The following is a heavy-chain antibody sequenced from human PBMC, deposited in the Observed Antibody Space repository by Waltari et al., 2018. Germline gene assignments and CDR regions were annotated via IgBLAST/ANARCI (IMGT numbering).Heavy chain of an antibody. V-gene: IGHV4-39*01. CDR2: IYYIGST. J-gene: IGHJ4*02. D-gene: IGHD1-26*01. Sequence: QLQLQESGPGLVKPSETLSLTCTVSGGSISSSSYYWGWIRQPPGKGLEWIGSIYYIGSTYYNPSLKSRVTISVDTSKNQFSLKLSSVTAADTAVYYCASGGSYSGDNFDYWGQGTLVTVSS. CDR1: GGSISSSSYY. CDR3: ASGGSYSGDNFDY.